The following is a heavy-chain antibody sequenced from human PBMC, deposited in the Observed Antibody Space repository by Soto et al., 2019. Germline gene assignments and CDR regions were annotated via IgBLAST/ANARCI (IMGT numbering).Heavy chain of an antibody. D-gene: IGHD3-9*01. CDR2: INPDTGET. Sequence: GASVKVSCKTSAYTFTAYQMNWVRQAPGQGLEWVGWINPDTGETNYAQRFQGWVTMTCDRSTKTAYMELTRLRSDDTAVYYCARGHSLTGHVVSNYAMDVWGQGTTVTVSS. CDR3: ARGHSLTGHVVSNYAMDV. CDR1: AYTFTAYQ. V-gene: IGHV1-2*04. J-gene: IGHJ6*02.